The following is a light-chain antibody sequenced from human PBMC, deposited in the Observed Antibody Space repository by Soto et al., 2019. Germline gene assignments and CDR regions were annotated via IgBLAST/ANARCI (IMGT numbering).Light chain of an antibody. Sequence: EIVMTQSPATLSVSPGEKATLSCRASQSISSDLAWYQQKPGQAPRLLIYDASTRATGIPARFSGSGSGTEFTLTISSLQSEYFAVYYCQQYKLWYTFAQGTKLEIK. J-gene: IGKJ2*01. CDR1: QSISSD. CDR2: DAS. V-gene: IGKV3-15*01. CDR3: QQYKLWYT.